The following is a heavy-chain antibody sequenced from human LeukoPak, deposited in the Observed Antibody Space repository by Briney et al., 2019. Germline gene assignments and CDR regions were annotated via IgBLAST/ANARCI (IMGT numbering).Heavy chain of an antibody. Sequence: SETLSLTCTVSGGSISSYYWGWIRQPPGKGLEWIGSIYYSGSTYYNPSLKSRVTISVDTSKNQFSLKLSSVTAADTAVYYCARHQAIFGVVKDGWFDPWGQGTLVTVSS. CDR1: GGSISSYY. CDR2: IYYSGST. CDR3: ARHQAIFGVVKDGWFDP. J-gene: IGHJ5*02. D-gene: IGHD3-3*01. V-gene: IGHV4-39*01.